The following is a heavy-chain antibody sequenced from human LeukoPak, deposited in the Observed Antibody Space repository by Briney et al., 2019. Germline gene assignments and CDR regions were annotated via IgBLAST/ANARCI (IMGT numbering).Heavy chain of an antibody. V-gene: IGHV3-7*01. Sequence: GGSLRLSCAASGFTFGDYWMSWVRQAPGKGPEWVATIKQDGSEEHYVDSVKGRFTVSRDNAKNSLFLQMNSLRVEDTAVYYCTTYKNWVAGDVWGQGTTVSVSS. J-gene: IGHJ6*02. D-gene: IGHD7-27*01. CDR2: IKQDGSEE. CDR1: GFTFGDYW. CDR3: TTYKNWVAGDV.